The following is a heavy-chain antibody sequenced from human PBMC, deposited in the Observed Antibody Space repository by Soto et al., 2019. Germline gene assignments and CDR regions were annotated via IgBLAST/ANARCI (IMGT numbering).Heavy chain of an antibody. V-gene: IGHV3-15*01. Sequence: GGSLRLSCAASGFTFSNAWMSWVRQAPGKGLEWVGRIKSKTDGGTTDYAAPVKGRFTISRDDSKNTLYLQMNSLKTEDTAVYYCTTGFQYYYYYGIDVWGQGTTVTVSS. D-gene: IGHD2-21*01. J-gene: IGHJ6*02. CDR2: IKSKTDGGTT. CDR3: TTGFQYYYYYGIDV. CDR1: GFTFSNAW.